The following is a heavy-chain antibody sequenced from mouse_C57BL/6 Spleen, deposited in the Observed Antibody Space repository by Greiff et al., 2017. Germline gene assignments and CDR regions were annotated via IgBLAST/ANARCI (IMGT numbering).Heavy chain of an antibody. Sequence: QVQLQQPGAELVKPGASVKLSCKASGYTFTSYWMHWVKQRPGRGLEGIGRIDPNSGGTKYNEKFKSKATLTVDKPSSTAYMQLSSLTSEDSAVYYCARRTRDYAMDYWGQGTSVTVSS. V-gene: IGHV1-72*01. J-gene: IGHJ4*01. CDR1: GYTFTSYW. CDR2: IDPNSGGT. CDR3: ARRTRDYAMDY.